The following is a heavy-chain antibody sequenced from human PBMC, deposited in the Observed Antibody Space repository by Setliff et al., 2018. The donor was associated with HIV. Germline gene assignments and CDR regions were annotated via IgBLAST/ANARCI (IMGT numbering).Heavy chain of an antibody. Sequence: SETLSLTCSVSGDSISSGGHYWSWIRQSPGKGLEWIGYIHYSGSTYFNPSLKSRVSISTDTSKNQFSLELTSVTAADTAVYYCARGSCFNTGCLDSWGQGALVTVSS. J-gene: IGHJ4*02. CDR3: ARGSCFNTGCLDS. CDR1: GDSISSGGHY. D-gene: IGHD2-2*01. CDR2: IHYSGST. V-gene: IGHV4-30-4*08.